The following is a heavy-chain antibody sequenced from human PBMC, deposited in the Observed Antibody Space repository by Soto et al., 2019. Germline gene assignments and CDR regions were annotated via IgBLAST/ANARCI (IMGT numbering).Heavy chain of an antibody. Sequence: QVQLQQWGAGLLKPSETLSLTGAVYGGSFSGYDWSWIRQPPGKGLEWIGEINHGGSTNYNPSLKRRVTISVDTSKNQFSLKLSSVTAADTAVYYCAGDNHTAIQGDIWGQGTMVTVSS. CDR2: INHGGST. J-gene: IGHJ3*02. D-gene: IGHD5-18*01. CDR3: AGDNHTAIQGDI. CDR1: GGSFSGYD. V-gene: IGHV4-34*01.